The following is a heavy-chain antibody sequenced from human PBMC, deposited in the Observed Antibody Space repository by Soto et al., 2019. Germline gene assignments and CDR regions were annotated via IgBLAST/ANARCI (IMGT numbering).Heavy chain of an antibody. CDR1: GFTFSSYS. CDR3: ARASSPGNYFYYYGMDV. Sequence: PGGSLRLSCATSGFTFSSYSMNWVRQAPGKGLEWVSYISSSSSTIFYADSVRGRFTISRENAKNSLYLQMNSLKDEDTAVYYCARASSPGNYFYYYGMDVWGQGTTVTVSS. V-gene: IGHV3-48*02. D-gene: IGHD6-13*01. J-gene: IGHJ6*02. CDR2: ISSSSSTI.